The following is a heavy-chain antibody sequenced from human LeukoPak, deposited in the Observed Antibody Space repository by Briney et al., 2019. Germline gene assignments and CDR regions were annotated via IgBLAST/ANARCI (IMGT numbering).Heavy chain of an antibody. V-gene: IGHV3-33*01. Sequence: PGGSLRLSCAASGFTFSSYVMHWVRQAPGKGLEWVAVIWYDGSNKYYADSVKGRFTISRDNSKNTLYLQMNSLRAEDTAVYYCARAMIVDAGIDYWGQGTLVTVSS. CDR3: ARAMIVDAGIDY. D-gene: IGHD3-22*01. J-gene: IGHJ4*02. CDR2: IWYDGSNK. CDR1: GFTFSSYV.